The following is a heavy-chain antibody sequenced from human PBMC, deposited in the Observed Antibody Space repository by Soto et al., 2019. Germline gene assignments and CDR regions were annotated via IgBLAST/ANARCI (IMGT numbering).Heavy chain of an antibody. D-gene: IGHD4-4*01. CDR2: IYSGGST. J-gene: IGHJ4*02. CDR1: GGTVSSNY. Sequence: GGSLRLSCAASGGTVSSNYMSGGRQAPGKGLEWVSVIYSGGSTYYADSVKGRFTISRDNSKNTLYLQMNSLRAEDTAVYYCARGDYSNYYFDYWGQGTLVTVSS. V-gene: IGHV3-66*01. CDR3: ARGDYSNYYFDY.